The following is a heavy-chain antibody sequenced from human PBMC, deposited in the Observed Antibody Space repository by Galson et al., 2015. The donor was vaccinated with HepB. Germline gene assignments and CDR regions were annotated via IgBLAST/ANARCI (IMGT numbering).Heavy chain of an antibody. J-gene: IGHJ2*01. V-gene: IGHV3-13*04. D-gene: IGHD4-17*01. CDR1: GFTFSSHD. CDR3: ARGAYGDANWSFDL. CDR2: IGAPGDT. Sequence: SLRLSCAASGFTFSSHDMHWVRQSTGQDLEWVSAIGAPGDTYYPASVQGRFTISGENAKNSLYLQMNSLTAGDTAVYYCARGAYGDANWSFDLWGRGTLVTVSS.